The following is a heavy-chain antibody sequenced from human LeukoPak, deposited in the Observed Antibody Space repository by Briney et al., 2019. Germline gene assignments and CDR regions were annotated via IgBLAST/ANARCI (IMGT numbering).Heavy chain of an antibody. CDR1: GNTLHELP. CDR2: FDPENAEI. J-gene: IGHJ4*02. CDR3: ATRGSDFWSGFDF. Sequence: GASVKVSCKLSGNTLHELPIQWVRQAGGKGLEWMAGFDPENAEIVYAQKFQGRVTMTEDTSTNTAYMELTSLTSDDTALYYCATRGSDFWSGFDFWGQGTQVTVSS. D-gene: IGHD3-3*01. V-gene: IGHV1-24*01.